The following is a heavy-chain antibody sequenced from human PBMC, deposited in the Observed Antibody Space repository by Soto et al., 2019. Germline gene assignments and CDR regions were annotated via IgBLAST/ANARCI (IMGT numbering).Heavy chain of an antibody. CDR1: GFTFSSYS. CDR2: ISSSSFSI. Sequence: PVGSLRLSCAASGFTFSSYSMNWVRQAPGKGLEWVSSISSSSFSINYADSVKGRFSISRDNAQNSLHLQMNNLRAEDTAVYYCARNESSNIYGMDVWGQGTTVTVS. CDR3: ARNESSNIYGMDV. J-gene: IGHJ6*02. D-gene: IGHD6-6*01. V-gene: IGHV3-21*01.